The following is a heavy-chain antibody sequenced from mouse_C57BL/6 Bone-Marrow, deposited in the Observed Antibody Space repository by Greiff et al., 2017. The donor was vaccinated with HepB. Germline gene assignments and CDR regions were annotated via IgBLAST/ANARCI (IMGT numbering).Heavy chain of an antibody. CDR2: IDPSDSET. CDR1: GYTFTSYW. Sequence: QVQLQQPGAELVRPGSSVKLSCKASGYTFTSYWMHWVKQRPIQGLEWIGNIDPSDSETHYNQKFKDKATLTVDKSSSTAYMQLSSLTSEDSAVYYCARGRRRAPYYAMDYWGQGTSVTVSS. J-gene: IGHJ4*01. CDR3: ARGRRRAPYYAMDY. V-gene: IGHV1-52*01.